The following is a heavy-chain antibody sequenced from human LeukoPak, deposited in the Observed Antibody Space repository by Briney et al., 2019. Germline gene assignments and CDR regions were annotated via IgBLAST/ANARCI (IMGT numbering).Heavy chain of an antibody. V-gene: IGHV1-2*06. CDR2: INPNSGGT. J-gene: IGHJ4*02. Sequence: ASVTVSCTASGYTFTGYYMHWVRQAPGQGLEWMGRINPNSGGTNYAQKFQGRVTMTRDTSISTAYMELSRLRSDDTAVYYCARGPRHYDFWSGYSDYWGQGTLVTVSS. CDR3: ARGPRHYDFWSGYSDY. CDR1: GYTFTGYY. D-gene: IGHD3-3*01.